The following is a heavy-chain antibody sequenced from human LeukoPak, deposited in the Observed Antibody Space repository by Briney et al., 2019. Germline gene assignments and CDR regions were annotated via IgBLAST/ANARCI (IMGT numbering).Heavy chain of an antibody. J-gene: IGHJ3*02. CDR2: ISSSGSTI. CDR1: GFTFSSYE. Sequence: GGSLRLSCAASGFTFSSYEMNWVRQAPGKGLEWVSYISSSGSTIYYADSVKGRFTISRDNAKNSLYLQMNSLRAEDTAVYYCARDSGYDILTGPTDAFDIWGQGTMVTVSS. V-gene: IGHV3-48*03. CDR3: ARDSGYDILTGPTDAFDI. D-gene: IGHD3-9*01.